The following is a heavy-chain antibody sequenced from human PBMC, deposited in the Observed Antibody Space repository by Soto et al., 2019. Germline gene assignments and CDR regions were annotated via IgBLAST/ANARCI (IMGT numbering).Heavy chain of an antibody. Sequence: ASVKVSCKASGGTYSNYAISWVRQAPGQGLEWMGGIIPIFGTANYAQKFQGRVTITADESTSTAYMELSSLRSEDTAVYYCAREGGPRRNWFDPWGQGTLVTVSS. J-gene: IGHJ5*02. V-gene: IGHV1-69*13. CDR2: IIPIFGTA. CDR1: GGTYSNYA. CDR3: AREGGPRRNWFDP.